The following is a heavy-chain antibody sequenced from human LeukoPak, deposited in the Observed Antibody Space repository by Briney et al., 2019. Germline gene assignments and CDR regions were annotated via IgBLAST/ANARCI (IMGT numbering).Heavy chain of an antibody. CDR3: ATHYCDSTSCYAGGDY. J-gene: IGHJ4*02. V-gene: IGHV3-23*01. CDR1: GFTFSSYA. CDR2: ISGSGGSA. Sequence: AGGSLRLSCAASGFTFSSYAMSWVRQAPGKGLEWVSAISGSGGSAYYTDSVKGRFTISRDNSKNTLYLQMNSLRAEDTAVYYCATHYCDSTSCYAGGDYWGQGTLVTVSP. D-gene: IGHD2-2*01.